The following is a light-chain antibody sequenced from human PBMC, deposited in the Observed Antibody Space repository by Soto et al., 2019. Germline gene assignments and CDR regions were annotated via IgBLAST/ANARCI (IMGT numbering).Light chain of an antibody. CDR2: EDD. CDR1: SGSFASNY. CDR3: QSYDNNIVV. Sequence: NFMLTQPHSVSGSPGKTITISCTRSSGSFASNYVQWYRQCPGSVPTTVIYEDDQRPSGVPARFSGSIDSSSNSASLTISGLQTEDEADYYCQSYDNNIVVFGGGTKLTVL. J-gene: IGLJ2*01. V-gene: IGLV6-57*04.